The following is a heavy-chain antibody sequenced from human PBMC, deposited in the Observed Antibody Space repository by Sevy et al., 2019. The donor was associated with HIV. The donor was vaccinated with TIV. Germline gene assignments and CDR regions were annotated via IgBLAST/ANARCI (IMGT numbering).Heavy chain of an antibody. CDR2: ISYDGSNK. Sequence: GGSLRLSCAASGFTFSSYAMHWVRQAPGKGLEWVAVISYDGSNKYYADSVKGRFTISRDNSKNTLYLQMNSLRAEDTAVYDGARKQYYYDSSGYPATQYYGMDVWGQGTTVTVSS. J-gene: IGHJ6*02. D-gene: IGHD3-22*01. V-gene: IGHV3-30-3*01. CDR3: ARKQYYYDSSGYPATQYYGMDV. CDR1: GFTFSSYA.